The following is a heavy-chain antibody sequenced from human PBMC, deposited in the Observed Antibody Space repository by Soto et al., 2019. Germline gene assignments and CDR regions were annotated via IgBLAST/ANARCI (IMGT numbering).Heavy chain of an antibody. J-gene: IGHJ6*02. CDR1: GYTFTSYG. CDR3: ARDGIVPGAMIFGDYYYYYGMDV. V-gene: IGHV1-18*04. D-gene: IGHD2-2*01. Sequence: GASVKVSCKASGYTFTSYGISWVRQAPGQGLEWMGWISAYNGNTNYAQKLQGRVTMTTDTSTSTAYMELRSLRSDDTAVYYCARDGIVPGAMIFGDYYYYYGMDVWGQGTTVTVS. CDR2: ISAYNGNT.